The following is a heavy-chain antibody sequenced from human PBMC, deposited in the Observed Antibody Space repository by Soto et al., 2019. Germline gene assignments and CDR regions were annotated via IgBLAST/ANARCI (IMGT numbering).Heavy chain of an antibody. Sequence: SETLSLTCTVSGGSISSYYWSWIRQPPGKGLELIGYVDYSGSTNYNSSLRSRVTISVDTSKNQFSLKLSSVTAADTAVYYCARLDRDGFNKRNFDHWGQGTLVTVSS. V-gene: IGHV4-59*08. D-gene: IGHD2-2*03. CDR1: GGSISSYY. CDR2: VDYSGST. J-gene: IGHJ4*02. CDR3: ARLDRDGFNKRNFDH.